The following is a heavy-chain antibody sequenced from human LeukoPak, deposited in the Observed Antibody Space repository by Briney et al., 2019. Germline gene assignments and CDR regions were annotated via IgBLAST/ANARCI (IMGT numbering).Heavy chain of an antibody. V-gene: IGHV3-15*01. CDR2: IKNKIDGGTT. Sequence: NPGGSLRLSCAGSGFTFSNAWMIWVRRAPGQGLEWIGRIKNKIDGGTTDYAAPVKGRFTISRDDSKNMAYLQMDSLKTEDTAVYYCTTRGGFGYWGQGTLVTVSS. CDR1: GFTFSNAW. D-gene: IGHD2-15*01. J-gene: IGHJ4*01. CDR3: TTRGGFGY.